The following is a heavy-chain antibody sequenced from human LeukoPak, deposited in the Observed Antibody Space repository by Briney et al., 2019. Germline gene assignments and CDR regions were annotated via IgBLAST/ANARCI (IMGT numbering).Heavy chain of an antibody. CDR1: GCIVSSSY. Sequence: PGGSLTLYCAASGCIVSSSYMSWVRQAPGMGLEWVSVIYSGGYTEHADSVKGRFIISRDNSKNTLYLQMNSLRDEDTAVYYCTRDPDHGGRTHDYWGQGTLVTVSS. V-gene: IGHV3-66*01. CDR3: TRDPDHGGRTHDY. CDR2: IYSGGYT. D-gene: IGHD4-23*01. J-gene: IGHJ4*02.